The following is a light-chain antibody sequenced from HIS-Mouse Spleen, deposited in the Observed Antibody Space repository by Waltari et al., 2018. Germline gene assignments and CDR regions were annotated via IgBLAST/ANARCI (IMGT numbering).Light chain of an antibody. J-gene: IGLJ2*01. CDR1: NSGRKK. CDR2: RDS. V-gene: IGLV3-9*01. Sequence: SYELTQPLSVSVALGQTARITCGGNNSGRKKWHWYQQKPGQAPVLVIYRDSNRPSGIPERFSGSNSGNTATLTISRAQAGDEADYYCQVWDSSTVVFGGGTKLTVL. CDR3: QVWDSSTVV.